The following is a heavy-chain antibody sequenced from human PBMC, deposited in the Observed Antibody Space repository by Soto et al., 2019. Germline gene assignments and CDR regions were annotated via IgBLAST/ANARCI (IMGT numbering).Heavy chain of an antibody. V-gene: IGHV1-24*01. CDR1: GYTLTELS. D-gene: IGHD2-21*02. Sequence: RASVKVSCKVSGYTLTELSMHWVRQAPGKGLEWMGGFDPEDGETIYAQKFQGRVTMTEDTSTDTAYMELSSLRSEDTAVYYCAVSYCGGDCYPNLLRLWGQGTLVTVSS. CDR3: AVSYCGGDCYPNLLRL. CDR2: FDPEDGET. J-gene: IGHJ4*02.